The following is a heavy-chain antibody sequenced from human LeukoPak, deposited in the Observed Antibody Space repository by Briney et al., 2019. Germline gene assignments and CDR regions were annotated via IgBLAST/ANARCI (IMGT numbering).Heavy chain of an antibody. J-gene: IGHJ4*02. CDR3: ARVGFREGQFFDY. Sequence: PGGSLRLSCEVSGFAVSGISMAWVRQAPGKGLEWVSVIDRGRNTHYADFVKGRLTISRDNIKNTLFLQMDSLRAEDTAVYYCARVGFREGQFFDYWGRGTLVTVSS. D-gene: IGHD3-10*01. CDR2: IDRGRNT. V-gene: IGHV3-53*01. CDR1: GFAVSGIS.